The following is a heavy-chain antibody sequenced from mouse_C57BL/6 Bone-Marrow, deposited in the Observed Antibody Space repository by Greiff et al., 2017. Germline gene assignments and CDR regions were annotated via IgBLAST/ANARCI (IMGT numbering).Heavy chain of an antibody. J-gene: IGHJ2*01. Sequence: EVKLVESGGGLVQPGGSMKLSCAASGFTFSDAWMDWVRQSPEKGLEWVAEISNKANNHATYYAESGEGRFPISSDDYNSSVYLQMTSFRAEDTGIYYCTSFPPWDGYWGQGTTLTVSS. CDR1: GFTFSDAW. V-gene: IGHV6-6*01. CDR2: ISNKANNHAT. CDR3: TSFPPWDGY. D-gene: IGHD4-1*01.